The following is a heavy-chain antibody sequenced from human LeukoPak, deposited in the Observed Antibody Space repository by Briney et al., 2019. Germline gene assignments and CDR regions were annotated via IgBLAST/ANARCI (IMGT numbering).Heavy chain of an antibody. CDR3: ARVAVTTVVPGGAFDI. CDR2: INHSGST. V-gene: IGHV4-34*01. D-gene: IGHD4-23*01. J-gene: IGHJ3*02. CDR1: GGSFSGYY. Sequence: IPSETLSLTCAVYGGSFSGYYWSWIRQPPGKGLEWIGEINHSGSTNYNPSLKSRVTISVDTSKNQFSLKLSSVTAADTAVYYCARVAVTTVVPGGAFDIWGQGTMVTVSS.